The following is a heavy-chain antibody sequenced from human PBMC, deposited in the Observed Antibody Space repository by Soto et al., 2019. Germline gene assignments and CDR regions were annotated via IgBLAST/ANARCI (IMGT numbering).Heavy chain of an antibody. CDR3: ARGPDFVVGANSYFQH. V-gene: IGHV4-59*01. Sequence: SATLSPTSPVSGCSIGKYYGSLLRQPPGKGLEWIGYIYYSGSTNYNPSLKSRVTISVDTSKNQFSLKLSSVTAADTAVYYCARGPDFVVGANSYFQHWGQGTLVTVS. D-gene: IGHD1-26*01. CDR1: GCSIGKYY. CDR2: IYYSGST. J-gene: IGHJ1*01.